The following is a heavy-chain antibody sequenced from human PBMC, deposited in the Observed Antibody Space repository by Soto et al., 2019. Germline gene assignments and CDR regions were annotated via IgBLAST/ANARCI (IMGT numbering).Heavy chain of an antibody. J-gene: IGHJ4*02. CDR2: INAGNGNT. CDR1: GYTFTSYA. V-gene: IGHV1-3*01. D-gene: IGHD2-15*01. Sequence: QVQLVQSGAEVKKPGASVKVSCKASGYTFTSYAMHWVRQAPGQRLEWMGWINAGNGNTKYSQKFQGRVTITRDTSASRADMGLSGLRSEATAVYYCARGPGGPDGPGDYWGQGTLATVSS. CDR3: ARGPGGPDGPGDY.